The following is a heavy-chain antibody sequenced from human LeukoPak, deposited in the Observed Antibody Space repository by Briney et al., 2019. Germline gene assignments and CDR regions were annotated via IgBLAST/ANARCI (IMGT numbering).Heavy chain of an antibody. Sequence: SETLSPTCTVSVGSLSRRSYYWGWIRQPPGKGLEWIGSISYSGTNYKNPSLKSQVSISIDTSKNQFSVKLTSVAAADTAMYSGASLGRLRSWGQGTLVTVSS. CDR3: ASLGRLRS. D-gene: IGHD7-27*01. J-gene: IGHJ5*02. CDR1: VGSLSRRSYY. CDR2: ISYSGTN. V-gene: IGHV4-39*01.